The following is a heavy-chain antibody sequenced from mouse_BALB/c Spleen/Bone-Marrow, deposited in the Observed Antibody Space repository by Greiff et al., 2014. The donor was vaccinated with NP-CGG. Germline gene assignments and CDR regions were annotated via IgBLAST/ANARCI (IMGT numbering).Heavy chain of an antibody. CDR3: ASYYYGSSRFAY. J-gene: IGHJ3*01. D-gene: IGHD1-1*01. CDR2: IDPANGNT. CDR1: GFNIKDTY. V-gene: IGHV14-3*02. Sequence: VQLQQPGAELVKSGASVKLSCTASGFNIKDTYMHWVKQRPEQGLEWIGRIDPANGNTKYDPKFQGKATITADTSSNTAYLQLSSLTSEDTAVYYCASYYYGSSRFAYWGQGTLVTVSA.